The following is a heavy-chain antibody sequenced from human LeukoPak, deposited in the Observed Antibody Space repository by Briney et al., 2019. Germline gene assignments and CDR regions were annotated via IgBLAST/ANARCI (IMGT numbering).Heavy chain of an antibody. Sequence: GGSLRLSCEASGFTFSSKGMHWVRQAPGKGLEWVAVIGYDGSSKYYADSVKGRFTISRDNSKNTLYLQMTSLRAEDTAVYYCAREARYESSGYYFDFWGQGTQVTVSS. CDR3: AREARYESSGYYFDF. D-gene: IGHD3-22*01. J-gene: IGHJ4*02. V-gene: IGHV3-33*01. CDR2: IGYDGSSK. CDR1: GFTFSSKG.